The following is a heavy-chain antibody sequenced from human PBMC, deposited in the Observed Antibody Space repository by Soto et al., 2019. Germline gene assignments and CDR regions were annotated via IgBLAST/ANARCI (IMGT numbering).Heavy chain of an antibody. V-gene: IGHV2-5*02. J-gene: IGHJ3*02. Sequence: QITLKESGPTLVKPTQTLTLTCTFSGFSLSTSGVGVGWIRQPPGKALEWLALIYWDDDKRYSPSLKSRLTITNDTSKNQVVLTMTNMDPVDTATYYCAHRLSLTDAFDIWGEGTMVTVSS. CDR3: AHRLSLTDAFDI. CDR2: IYWDDDK. CDR1: GFSLSTSGVG.